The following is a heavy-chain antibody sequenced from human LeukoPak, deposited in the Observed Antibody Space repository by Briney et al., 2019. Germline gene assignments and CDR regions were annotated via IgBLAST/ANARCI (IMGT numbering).Heavy chain of an antibody. CDR1: GFTFDDYA. J-gene: IGHJ5*02. CDR3: AKDINSSWYIGWFDP. D-gene: IGHD6-13*01. V-gene: IGHV3-9*01. Sequence: SLRLSCAASGFTFDDYAMHWVRPAPGKGLEWVSGISLNSGSIGYADSVKGRFTISRDNAKNSLYLQMNSLRDEDTALYYCAKDINSSWYIGWFDPWGQGTLVTVSS. CDR2: ISLNSGSI.